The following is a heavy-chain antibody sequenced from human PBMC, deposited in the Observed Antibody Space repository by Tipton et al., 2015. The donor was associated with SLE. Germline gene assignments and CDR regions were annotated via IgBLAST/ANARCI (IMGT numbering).Heavy chain of an antibody. V-gene: IGHV4-59*01. D-gene: IGHD3-10*01. CDR1: GGSISGYY. CDR2: IYDSGST. J-gene: IGHJ4*02. Sequence: TLSLTCTVSGGSISGYYWGWIRQPPGKGLEWIGYIYDSGSTSYKPSLKTRVTISVDTSKNQFSLKLSSVTAADTAAYYCARGVSSSSGSFDLWGQGAPVTVSS. CDR3: ARGVSSSSGSFDL.